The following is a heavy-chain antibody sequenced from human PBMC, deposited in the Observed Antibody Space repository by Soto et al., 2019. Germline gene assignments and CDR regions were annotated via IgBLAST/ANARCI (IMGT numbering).Heavy chain of an antibody. CDR1: GFTFSRYA. Sequence: PGGSLRLSCAASGFTFSRYAMSWVRQAPGKGLEWVSGISGSGLSTNYADSVKGRFTISRDNSKNTLYLQMNSLRAEDTAVYYCAKMTTLRFDYWGQGTLVTVSS. J-gene: IGHJ4*02. D-gene: IGHD4-17*01. V-gene: IGHV3-23*01. CDR3: AKMTTLRFDY. CDR2: ISGSGLST.